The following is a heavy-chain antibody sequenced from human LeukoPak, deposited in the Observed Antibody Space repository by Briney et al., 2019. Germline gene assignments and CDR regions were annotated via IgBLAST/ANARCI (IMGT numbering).Heavy chain of an antibody. CDR2: ISAYNGNT. V-gene: IGHV1-18*01. J-gene: IGHJ4*02. D-gene: IGHD3-3*01. CDR3: ARVTSPGYDFWSGYYTFDY. CDR1: GYTFTSYG. Sequence: GASVKVSCKASGYTFTSYGIIWVRQAPGQGLEWMGWISAYNGNTNYAQKLQGRVTMTTDTSTSTAYMELRSLRSDDTAVYYCARVTSPGYDFWSGYYTFDYWGQGTLVTVSS.